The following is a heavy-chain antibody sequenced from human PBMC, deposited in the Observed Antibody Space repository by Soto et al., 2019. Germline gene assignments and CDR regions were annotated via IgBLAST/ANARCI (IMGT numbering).Heavy chain of an antibody. J-gene: IGHJ4*02. CDR1: GYTFTSYY. CDR2: INPSGGST. CDR3: ARVYCSGGSCYSIDY. D-gene: IGHD2-15*01. Sequence: QVQLVQSGAEVKKPGASVKVSCKASGYTFTSYYMHWVRQAPGQGLEWMGIINPSGGSTSYAQKSQGRVTMTRDTSTSTVDMELSSLRSEDTAVYYCARVYCSGGSCYSIDYWGQGTLVTVSS. V-gene: IGHV1-46*03.